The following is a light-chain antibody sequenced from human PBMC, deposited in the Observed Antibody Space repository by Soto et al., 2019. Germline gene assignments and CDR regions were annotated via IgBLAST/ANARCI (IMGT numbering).Light chain of an antibody. CDR2: GAS. CDR3: QQNYRAPLT. Sequence: DIQMTQSPSSVSALIGDRVTITCRASQGVGSHVNWYQQKPGKAPHLLIHGASNLQSGVPSTFSGSGYGTDFTLTISSLQPEDFATDYCQQNYRAPLTFGGGTKVEIK. CDR1: QGVGSH. J-gene: IGKJ4*01. V-gene: IGKV1-39*01.